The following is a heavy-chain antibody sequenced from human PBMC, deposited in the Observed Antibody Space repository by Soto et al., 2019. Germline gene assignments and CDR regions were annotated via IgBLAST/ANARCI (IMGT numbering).Heavy chain of an antibody. D-gene: IGHD6-19*01. CDR2: ISGSGGST. CDR3: AKEWQWLDLYYFDY. V-gene: IGHV3-23*01. J-gene: IGHJ4*02. Sequence: GGALRLSCAASGFTLSSYAMSWVRQAPGKGLEWVSAISGSGGSTYYADSVKGRFTISRDNSKNTLYLQMNSLRAEDTAVYYCAKEWQWLDLYYFDYWGQGTLVTVSS. CDR1: GFTLSSYA.